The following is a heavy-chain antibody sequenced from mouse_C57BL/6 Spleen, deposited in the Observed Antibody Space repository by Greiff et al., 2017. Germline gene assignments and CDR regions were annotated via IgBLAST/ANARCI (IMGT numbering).Heavy chain of an antibody. CDR3: SNYDGSSNWYFDV. J-gene: IGHJ1*03. D-gene: IGHD1-1*01. CDR2: ISPNYGTT. V-gene: IGHV1-39*01. CDR1: GYSFTDYN. Sequence: VQLQQSGPELVKPGASVKISCKASGYSFTDYNMNWVKQSNGKSLEWIGVISPNYGTTSYNQKFKGKATLTVDKSSSTAYMQLNSLTSEEAAVYYGSNYDGSSNWYFDVWGTGTTVTVSS.